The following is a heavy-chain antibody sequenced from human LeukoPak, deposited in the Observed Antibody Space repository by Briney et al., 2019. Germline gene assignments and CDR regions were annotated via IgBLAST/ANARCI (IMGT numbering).Heavy chain of an antibody. CDR2: INTDRSNT. J-gene: IGHJ4*02. Sequence: GGSLRLSCTASGFSFSGHWMHWVRQAPGKGLMWVSRINTDRSNTHYADSVKGRFTISRDNAKNTLYLQMNGLRVEDTAVYYCVVWGEDRSGHRFDFWGQGTLVTVSS. D-gene: IGHD3-22*01. CDR3: VVWGEDRSGHRFDF. CDR1: GFSFSGHW. V-gene: IGHV3-74*01.